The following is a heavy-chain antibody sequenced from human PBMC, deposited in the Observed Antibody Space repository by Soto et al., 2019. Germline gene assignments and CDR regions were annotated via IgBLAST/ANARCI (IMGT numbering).Heavy chain of an antibody. CDR2: IAVGSGYT. D-gene: IGHD2-8*01. Sequence: SVKVSCKASGFTFTSSAFQWVRQARGQRLEWIGWIAVGSGYTNYAQRFQDRVTLTRDMSTATTYMELSRLTSEDTAIYYCAADATAWQQMVPSDYWGQGTLVTVYS. CDR3: AADATAWQQMVPSDY. V-gene: IGHV1-58*01. CDR1: GFTFTSSA. J-gene: IGHJ4*02.